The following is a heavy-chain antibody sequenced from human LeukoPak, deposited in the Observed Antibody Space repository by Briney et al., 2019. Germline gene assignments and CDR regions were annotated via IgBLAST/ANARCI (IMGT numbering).Heavy chain of an antibody. CDR2: ISTSSTYI. Sequence: GGSLRLSCAASGFTFSTYSMNWVRQAPGKGLEWVSSISTSSTYIYYADSVKGRFTISRDNAKNSLYLQMNSLRAEDTAVYYCARHEPVITLSSYYYGMDVWGPGTTVIVSS. CDR3: ARHEPVITLSSYYYGMDV. J-gene: IGHJ6*02. V-gene: IGHV3-21*01. CDR1: GFTFSTYS. D-gene: IGHD1-14*01.